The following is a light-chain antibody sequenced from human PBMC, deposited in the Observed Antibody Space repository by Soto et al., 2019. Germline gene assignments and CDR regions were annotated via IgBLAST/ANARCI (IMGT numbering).Light chain of an antibody. Sequence: DIQMTQSPSSLSAFVGDRVTITCRASQGISNYLAWYQQRPGNVPKLLIYDASTLQSGVPSRFSGSGSGTDFTLTISSLPPEYVATYYCQMYNRAPFTLGPGTKVDIK. CDR1: QGISNY. V-gene: IGKV1-27*01. CDR2: DAS. J-gene: IGKJ3*01. CDR3: QMYNRAPFT.